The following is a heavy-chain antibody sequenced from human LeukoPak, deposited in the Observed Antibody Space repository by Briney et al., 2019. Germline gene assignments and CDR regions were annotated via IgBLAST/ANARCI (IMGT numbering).Heavy chain of an antibody. CDR1: GFTFSSYA. Sequence: GGSLRLSCAASGFTFSSYAMHWVRQAPGKGLEWVAVISYDGSNKYYADSVKGRFTISRDNSKNTLYLQMNSLRAEDTAVYYCAKPYGAVADERDAFDIWGQGTMVTVSS. J-gene: IGHJ3*02. D-gene: IGHD6-19*01. CDR3: AKPYGAVADERDAFDI. V-gene: IGHV3-30*04. CDR2: ISYDGSNK.